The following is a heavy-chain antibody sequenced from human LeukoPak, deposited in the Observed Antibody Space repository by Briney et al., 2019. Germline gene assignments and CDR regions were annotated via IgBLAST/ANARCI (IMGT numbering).Heavy chain of an antibody. Sequence: NSSETLSLTCTVSGGSSSSSSYYWGWIRQPPGKGLEWIGSVYYSGSTYYSPSLKSRVTISVDTSKNQFSLKLSSVTAADTAVYYCPSLKYHYDSSGYYLDHWGQGTLVTVSS. CDR1: GGSSSSSSYY. J-gene: IGHJ4*02. D-gene: IGHD3-22*01. CDR2: VYYSGST. V-gene: IGHV4-39*01. CDR3: PSLKYHYDSSGYYLDH.